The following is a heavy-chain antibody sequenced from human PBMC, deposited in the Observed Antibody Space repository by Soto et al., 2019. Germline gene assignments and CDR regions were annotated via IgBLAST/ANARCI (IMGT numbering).Heavy chain of an antibody. J-gene: IGHJ4*02. D-gene: IGHD2-2*01. CDR3: ARGSRVVPALIDY. CDR1: GFTFSSYG. V-gene: IGHV3-33*01. CDR2: IWYDGSNK. Sequence: QVQLVESGGGVVQPGRSLRLSCAASGFTFSSYGMHWVRQAPGKGLEWVAGIWYDGSNKYYADCVKGRFTISRDNSKNTLYLQINSLRAEDTAVYYCARGSRVVPALIDYWGQGTLVTVSS.